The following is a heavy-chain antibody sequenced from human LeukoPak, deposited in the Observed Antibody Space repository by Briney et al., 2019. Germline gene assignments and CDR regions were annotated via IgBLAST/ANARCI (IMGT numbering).Heavy chain of an antibody. CDR3: AISSSSDYYYYYMDV. CDR1: GFTFDDYA. D-gene: IGHD6-6*01. CDR2: ISWNSGSI. V-gene: IGHV3-9*01. J-gene: IGHJ6*03. Sequence: GGSLRLSCAASGFTFDDYAMHWVRQAPGKGLEWVSGISWNSGSIGYADSVRGRFTISRDNAKNSLYLQMNSLRAEDTALYYCAISSSSDYYYYYMDVWGKGTTVTVSS.